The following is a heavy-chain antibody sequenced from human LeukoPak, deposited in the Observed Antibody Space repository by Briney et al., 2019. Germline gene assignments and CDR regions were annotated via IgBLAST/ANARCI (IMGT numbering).Heavy chain of an antibody. CDR3: ARELSYRYYYYYMDV. Sequence: SQTLSLTCTVSGGSISSGDYYWSWIRQPPGKGLEWIGYIYYSGSTYYNPSLKSRVTISVDTSKNQFSLKLSSVTAADTAVYYCARELSYRYYYYYMDVWGKGTTVTVSS. V-gene: IGHV4-30-4*01. CDR2: IYYSGST. J-gene: IGHJ6*03. CDR1: GGSISSGDYY. D-gene: IGHD3-16*02.